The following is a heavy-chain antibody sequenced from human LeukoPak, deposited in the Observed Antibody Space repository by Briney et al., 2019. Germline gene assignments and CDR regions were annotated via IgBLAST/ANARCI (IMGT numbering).Heavy chain of an antibody. CDR2: ISYDGSNK. J-gene: IGHJ4*02. V-gene: IGHV3-30*18. D-gene: IGHD3-10*01. CDR1: GFTFSSYG. Sequence: GGSLRLSCAASGFTFSSYGMHWVRQAPGKGLEWVAVISYDGSNKYYADSVKGRFTISRDNSKNTLYLQMNSLRAEDTAVYYCAKDGVRGVIFRWGQGTLVTVSS. CDR3: AKDGVRGVIFR.